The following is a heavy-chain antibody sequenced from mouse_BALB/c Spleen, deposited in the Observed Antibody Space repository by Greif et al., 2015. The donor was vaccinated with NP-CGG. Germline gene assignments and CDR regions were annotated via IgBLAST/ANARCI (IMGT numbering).Heavy chain of an antibody. CDR2: ISPSNGGT. J-gene: IGHJ4*01. V-gene: IGHV1S81*02. CDR1: GYTFTSYY. Sequence: SGAELVKPGASVQLSCKASGYTFTSYYMYWVKQRPGQGLEWIGQISPSNGGTNFNEQFKSKATLTVDKSSSTAYMQLSSLTSDDSAVSYCTRRGYYAMDYCGQGTSVTVSS. CDR3: TRRGYYAMDY.